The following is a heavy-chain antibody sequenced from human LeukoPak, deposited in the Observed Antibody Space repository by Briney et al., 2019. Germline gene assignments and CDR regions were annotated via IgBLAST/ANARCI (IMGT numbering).Heavy chain of an antibody. J-gene: IGHJ4*02. D-gene: IGHD6-6*01. CDR2: ISSSSSYI. CDR3: VKESDEYSSSGSDC. Sequence: TGGSLRLSCAASGFTFSSYSMNWVRQAPGKGLEWVSSISSSSSYIYYADSVKGRFTISRDNAKNSLYLQMNSLRAEDTSVYYCVKESDEYSSSGSDCWGQGTLVTVSS. V-gene: IGHV3-21*01. CDR1: GFTFSSYS.